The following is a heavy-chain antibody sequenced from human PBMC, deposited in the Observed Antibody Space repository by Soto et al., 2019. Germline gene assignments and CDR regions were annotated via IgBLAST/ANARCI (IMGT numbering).Heavy chain of an antibody. J-gene: IGHJ6*02. CDR3: ARDIVVVTANYYYYGMDV. CDR2: IYYSGST. V-gene: IGHV4-39*02. Sequence: PSETLSLTCTVSGGSISSSSYYWGWIRQPPGKGLEWIGSIYYSGSTYYNPSLKSRVTISVDTSKNQFSLKLSSVTAADTAVYYCARDIVVVTANYYYYGMDVWGQGTTVTVSS. D-gene: IGHD2-21*02. CDR1: GGSISSSSYY.